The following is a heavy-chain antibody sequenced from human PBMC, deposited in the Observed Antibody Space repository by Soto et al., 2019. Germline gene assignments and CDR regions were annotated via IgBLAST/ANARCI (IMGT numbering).Heavy chain of an antibody. V-gene: IGHV1-3*01. J-gene: IGHJ4*02. Sequence: QVQLVQSGAEVKKPGASVKVSCKASGYTFTSYAMHWVRQAPGQRLEWMGWINAGNGNTKYSQKFQGRVTITRDTSASTAYMELSSLRSEDTAVYYCAREPNPHYDSSPGFDYWGQGTLVTVSS. CDR3: AREPNPHYDSSPGFDY. D-gene: IGHD3-22*01. CDR1: GYTFTSYA. CDR2: INAGNGNT.